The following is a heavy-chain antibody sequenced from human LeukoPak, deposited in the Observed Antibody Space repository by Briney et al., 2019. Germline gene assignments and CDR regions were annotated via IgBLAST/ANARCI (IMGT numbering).Heavy chain of an antibody. V-gene: IGHV1-69*04. CDR2: IIPILGIA. Sequence: GASVKVSCKASGGTFSSYAISWVRQAPGQGLEWMGRIIPILGIANYAQKFRGRVTITADKSTSTAYMELSSLRSEDTAVYYCARGARYGSDVSLAFDIWGQGTMVTVSS. D-gene: IGHD3-10*01. CDR3: ARGARYGSDVSLAFDI. CDR1: GGTFSSYA. J-gene: IGHJ3*02.